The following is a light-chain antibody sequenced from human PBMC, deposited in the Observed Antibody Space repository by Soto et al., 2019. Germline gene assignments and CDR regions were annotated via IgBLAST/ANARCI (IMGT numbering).Light chain of an antibody. CDR1: QSVSSN. V-gene: IGKV3-20*01. Sequence: EIGMTQSPANMSVSPGERATLSCRASQSVSSNLAWYQQKPGQAPRLLIYGASSRATGIPDRFSGSGSGTDFTLTISRLEPEDFAVYYCQQYGSSPWTVGEGTKVDIK. CDR3: QQYGSSPWT. J-gene: IGKJ1*01. CDR2: GAS.